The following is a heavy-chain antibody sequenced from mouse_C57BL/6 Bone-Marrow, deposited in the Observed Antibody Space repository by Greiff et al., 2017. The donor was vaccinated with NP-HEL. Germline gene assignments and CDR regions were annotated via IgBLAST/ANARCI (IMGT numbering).Heavy chain of an antibody. CDR1: GYSITSGYY. V-gene: IGHV3-6*01. Sequence: EVKLQESGPGLVKPSQSLSLTCSVTGYSITSGYYWNWIRQFPGNKLEWLGYISYDGSNNYNPSLKNRISITRDTSKNQFFLKLNSVTTEDTATYYCARERRWADYWGQGTTLTVSS. D-gene: IGHD1-1*01. J-gene: IGHJ2*01. CDR2: ISYDGSN. CDR3: ARERRWADY.